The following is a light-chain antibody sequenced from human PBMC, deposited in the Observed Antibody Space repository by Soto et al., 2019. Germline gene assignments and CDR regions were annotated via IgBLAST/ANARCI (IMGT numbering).Light chain of an antibody. CDR1: QGISSY. CDR3: PQYYSYPPPT. Sequence: AIRMTQSPSSFSASTGDRVTITCRASQGISSYLAWYQQKPGKAPKLLIYAASTLQSGVPSRFSGSGSGTDFTLTISCLQSEDFATYYCPQYYSYPPPTFGQGTRLEIK. V-gene: IGKV1-8*01. J-gene: IGKJ5*01. CDR2: AAS.